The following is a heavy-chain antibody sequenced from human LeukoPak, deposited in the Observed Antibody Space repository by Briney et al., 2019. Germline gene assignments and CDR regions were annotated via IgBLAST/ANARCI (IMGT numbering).Heavy chain of an antibody. CDR3: AREVMAKRRAFDI. V-gene: IGHV3-53*04. CDR2: IYSDDRT. CDR1: GFTASSNY. D-gene: IGHD2-8*01. J-gene: IGHJ3*02. Sequence: GGSLRLSCAVSGFTASSNYMSWVRQAPGRGLEWVSVIYSDDRTYYADSVKGRFTISRHTSKKTLYLQMNSLRAEDTAVYYCAREVMAKRRAFDIWGQGTVVTVSS.